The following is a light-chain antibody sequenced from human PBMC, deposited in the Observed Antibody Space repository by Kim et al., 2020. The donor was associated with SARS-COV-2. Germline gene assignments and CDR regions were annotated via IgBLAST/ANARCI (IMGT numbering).Light chain of an antibody. J-gene: IGKJ3*01. V-gene: IGKV3-20*01. CDR2: GAS. CDR3: QQDGSSPRFT. CDR1: QSVSSSY. Sequence: EIVLTQSPATLSLSPGERATLSCRASQSVSSSYLACQQQKPGQAPRLLLYGASSSTTSIPDMCGGSGSGTDITLTISRQSAEDFAVYYRQQDGSSPRFTFGPGTKVDIK.